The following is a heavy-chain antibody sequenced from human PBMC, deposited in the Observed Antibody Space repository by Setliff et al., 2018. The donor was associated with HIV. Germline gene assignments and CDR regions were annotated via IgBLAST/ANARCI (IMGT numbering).Heavy chain of an antibody. Sequence: GGSLRLSCAASGLTFSSYWMSWVRQAPGKGLEWMANIKEDGSEKYYVDSVKGRFTISRDNTKNSLYLQMNSLRAEDTAVYYCAREGIAAAGSYSYGFGQIDYWGQGTLVTVSS. V-gene: IGHV3-7*03. D-gene: IGHD6-13*01. CDR3: AREGIAAAGSYSYGFGQIDY. J-gene: IGHJ4*02. CDR1: GLTFSSYW. CDR2: IKEDGSEK.